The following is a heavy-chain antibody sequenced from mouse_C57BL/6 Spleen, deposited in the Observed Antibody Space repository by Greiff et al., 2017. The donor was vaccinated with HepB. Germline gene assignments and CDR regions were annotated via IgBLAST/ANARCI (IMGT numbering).Heavy chain of an antibody. CDR3: VRSRTSYSNYEFAY. D-gene: IGHD2-5*01. Sequence: EVQLVESGGGLVQPKGSLKLSCAASGFSFNTYAMNWVRQAPGKGLEWVARIRSKSNNYATYYADSVKDRFTISRVDSESMLYLQMNNLKTEDTAMYYCVRSRTSYSNYEFAYWGQGTLVTVSA. CDR1: GFSFNTYA. J-gene: IGHJ3*01. V-gene: IGHV10-1*01. CDR2: IRSKSNNYAT.